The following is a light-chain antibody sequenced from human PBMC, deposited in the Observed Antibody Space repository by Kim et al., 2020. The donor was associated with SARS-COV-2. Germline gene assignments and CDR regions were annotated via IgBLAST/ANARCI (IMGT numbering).Light chain of an antibody. CDR2: WAS. J-gene: IGKJ2*03. V-gene: IGKV4-1*01. CDR3: QQYYSTPPS. CDR1: QTVLYNSNNKNY. Sequence: RATLNCKSRQTVLYNSNNKNYLAWYQQKPGQAPKLLIYWASIRESGVSDRFSGSGSETDFPLTISSLQAEDVAVYYCQQYYSTPPSFGQGTKLEI.